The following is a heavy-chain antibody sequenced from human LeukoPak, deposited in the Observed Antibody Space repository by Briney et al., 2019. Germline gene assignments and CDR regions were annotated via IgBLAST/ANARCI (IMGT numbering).Heavy chain of an antibody. CDR2: ISGSGGST. CDR3: AKDHCSSTSCYTDGDY. CDR1: GYTFSSYA. D-gene: IGHD2-2*02. J-gene: IGHJ4*02. Sequence: ASVKVSCKASGYTFSSYAMSWVRQAPGKGLEWVSAISGSGGSTYYADSVKGRFTISRDNSKNTLYLQMNSLRAEDTAVYYCAKDHCSSTSCYTDGDYWGQGTLVTVSS. V-gene: IGHV3-23*01.